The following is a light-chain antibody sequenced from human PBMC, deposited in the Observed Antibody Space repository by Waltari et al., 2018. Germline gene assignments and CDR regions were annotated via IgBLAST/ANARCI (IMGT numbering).Light chain of an antibody. Sequence: DIVMTQTPLSSPVTLGQPASISCRSSQSLVYSDGNIHLNWLQQRPGQSPRRLIYKVSDRDSGVPDRFSGSGSGTDFTLKISRVEAEDVGVYYCMQATHGPYTFGQGTKLEIK. V-gene: IGKV2-30*01. CDR3: MQATHGPYT. CDR1: QSLVYSDGNIH. J-gene: IGKJ2*01. CDR2: KVS.